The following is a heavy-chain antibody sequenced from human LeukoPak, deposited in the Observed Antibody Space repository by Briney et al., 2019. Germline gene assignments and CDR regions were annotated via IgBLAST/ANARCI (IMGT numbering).Heavy chain of an antibody. CDR1: GFTFSSYS. V-gene: IGHV3-48*02. CDR3: ARHDYGGNSGDY. J-gene: IGHJ4*02. D-gene: IGHD4-23*01. Sequence: GGSLRLSCAASGFTFSSYSMNWVRQAPGKGLEWVSYIGTSSSTIYYADSVKGRFTISRDNAKNSLYLQMNSLRDEDTAVYYCARHDYGGNSGDYWGQGTLGTVSS. CDR2: IGTSSSTI.